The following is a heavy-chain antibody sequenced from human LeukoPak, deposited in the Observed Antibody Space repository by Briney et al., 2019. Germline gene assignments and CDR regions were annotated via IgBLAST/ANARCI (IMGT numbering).Heavy chain of an antibody. CDR3: AASGLYDFEGYFDY. CDR2: IYSGGST. D-gene: IGHD3-3*01. V-gene: IGHV3-66*01. CDR1: GFTVSSNY. Sequence: GGSLRLSCAASGFTVSSNYMSWVRQAPGKGLEWVSVIYSGGSTYYADSVKGRFTISRDNSKNTLYLQMNSLRAEDTAVYYCAASGLYDFEGYFDYWGQGTLVTASS. J-gene: IGHJ4*02.